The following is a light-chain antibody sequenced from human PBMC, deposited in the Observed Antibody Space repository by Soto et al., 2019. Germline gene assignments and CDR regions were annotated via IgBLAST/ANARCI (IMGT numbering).Light chain of an antibody. V-gene: IGLV2-14*01. Sequence: QSALTQPASVSGSPGQSITISCTGTSSDVGAYNYVSWYQHHPGKAPKLIIYEVANRPSGVSNRFSGSKSGNTASLTISGLQAEDEADYYCSSYTDSNTVLFGGGTKLPS. CDR3: SSYTDSNTVL. CDR1: SSDVGAYNY. J-gene: IGLJ2*01. CDR2: EVA.